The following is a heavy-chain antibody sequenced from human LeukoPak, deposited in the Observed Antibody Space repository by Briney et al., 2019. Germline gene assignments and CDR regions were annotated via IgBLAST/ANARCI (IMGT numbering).Heavy chain of an antibody. Sequence: SETLSLTCAVYGGSFSGYYWSWIRQPPGKRLEWIGEINHSGSTNYNPSLKSRVTISVDTSKNQFSLKLSSVTAADTAVYYCAGGRGHSSGFRLYYYTGRNVGAQGTTVTVS. V-gene: IGHV4-34*01. CDR1: GGSFSGYY. D-gene: IGHD6-19*01. CDR2: INHSGST. CDR3: AGGRGHSSGFRLYYYTGRNV. J-gene: IGHJ6*02.